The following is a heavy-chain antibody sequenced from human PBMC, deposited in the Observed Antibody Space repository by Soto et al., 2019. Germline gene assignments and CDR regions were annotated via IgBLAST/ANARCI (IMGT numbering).Heavy chain of an antibody. J-gene: IGHJ4*02. D-gene: IGHD3-3*01. CDR3: ATIVFGRRDFEF. Sequence: PSETLSLTCAVSGGSISSGGYSWSWIRQPPGKGLEWIGYIYHSGRTHYNPSLRSRVSISVDTSRNQFSLKLSSMTGADTAVYYCATIVFGRRDFEFWGQGTLVTVSS. CDR2: IYHSGRT. CDR1: GGSISSGGYS. V-gene: IGHV4-30-2*05.